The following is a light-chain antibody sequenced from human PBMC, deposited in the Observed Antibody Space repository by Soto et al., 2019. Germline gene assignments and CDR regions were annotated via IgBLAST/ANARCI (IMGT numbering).Light chain of an antibody. CDR1: SSDVGGYNY. Sequence: QSALTQPASVSGSPGQSITISCTGTSSDVGGYNYVSWYQQHPGKAPKLMIYEVSNRPSGVSNRFSGSKSGNTASLTISGXQAEDEADYYCSSYTSSSTRVFGTGT. V-gene: IGLV2-14*01. J-gene: IGLJ1*01. CDR3: SSYTSSSTRV. CDR2: EVS.